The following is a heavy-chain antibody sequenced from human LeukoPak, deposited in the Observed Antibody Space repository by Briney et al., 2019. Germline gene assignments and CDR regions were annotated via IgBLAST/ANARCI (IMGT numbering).Heavy chain of an antibody. CDR2: IYHSGST. V-gene: IGHV4-4*02. D-gene: IGHD3-10*01. CDR3: AREYIVRGVIITSAFAI. Sequence: SETLSLTCAVSGGSISSSNWWSWVRQPPGKGLEWIGEIYHSGSTNYNPSLKSRVTISVDKSKNQFSLKLSSVTAADTAVYYCAREYIVRGVIITSAFAIWGQGTMVTVSS. J-gene: IGHJ3*02. CDR1: GGSISSSNW.